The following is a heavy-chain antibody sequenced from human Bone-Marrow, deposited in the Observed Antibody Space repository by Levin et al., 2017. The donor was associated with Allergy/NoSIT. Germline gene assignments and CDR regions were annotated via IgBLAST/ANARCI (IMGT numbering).Heavy chain of an antibody. CDR2: ILPVFTTP. V-gene: IGHV1-69*13. CDR3: ARRYYYDSGGYYYSGNYYYGMDV. CDR1: GGTFGTYG. D-gene: IGHD3-22*01. J-gene: IGHJ6*02. Sequence: SVKVSCKASGGTFGTYGVSWVRQAPGQGLEWMGGILPVFTTPDYAPSFQGRVTIIADESASTVYMELSSLRSEDTAVYYCARRYYYDSGGYYYSGNYYYGMDVWGQGTTVTVSS.